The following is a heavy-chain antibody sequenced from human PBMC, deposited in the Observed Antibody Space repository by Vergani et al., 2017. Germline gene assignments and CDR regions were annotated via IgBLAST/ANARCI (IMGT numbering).Heavy chain of an antibody. CDR2: VIPHLEIT. CDR3: ARAAAAVTGRFDP. J-gene: IGHJ5*02. D-gene: IGHD6-13*01. V-gene: IGHV1-69*02. CDR1: GGTFGSHT. Sequence: QVQLEQSGAEVKKPGSSVTVSCRASGGTFGSHTISWVRQAPGQGLEWVGRVIPHLEITTLAQHLPGRVIITAAKSTDTAYMELMSLRSEDTAVYYCARAAAAVTGRFDPWGQGTLVTVSS.